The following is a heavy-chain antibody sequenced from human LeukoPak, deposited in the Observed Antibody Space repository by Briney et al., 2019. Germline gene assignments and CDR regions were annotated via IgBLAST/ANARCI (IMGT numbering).Heavy chain of an antibody. J-gene: IGHJ4*02. CDR2: VYYSRNT. Sequence: SETLSLTCTVSGGSIINSGYYWGWIRQPPGNGLESIGSVYYSRNTYYNPSLKSRVTISVDTSKNQFSLKLRPVTAADTAMYYCARQGYADFSSRPFDYWGQGTLVTVSS. CDR3: ARQGYADFSSRPFDY. V-gene: IGHV4-39*01. CDR1: GGSIINSGYY. D-gene: IGHD4-17*01.